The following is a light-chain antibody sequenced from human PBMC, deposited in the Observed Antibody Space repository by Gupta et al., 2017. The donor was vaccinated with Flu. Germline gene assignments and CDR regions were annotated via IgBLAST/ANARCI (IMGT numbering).Light chain of an antibody. CDR2: GPT. CDR1: LNLYGN. Sequence: GESVTVSCRASLNLYGNLAWYQQNPGQAPRLLMSGPTTRASGVPARFSGSGSGTEFTLTITSLQSEDSAVYYCQQYHTWPFSFGQGTKVEIK. J-gene: IGKJ2*03. CDR3: QQYHTWPFS. V-gene: IGKV3-15*01.